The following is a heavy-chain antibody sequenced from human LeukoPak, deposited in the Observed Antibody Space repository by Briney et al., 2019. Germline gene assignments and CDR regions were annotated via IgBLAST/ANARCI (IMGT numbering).Heavy chain of an antibody. Sequence: GGSLRLSCAASGFTFDDYAMHWVRQAPGKGLEWVSGISWNSGSIGYADSVKGRFTISRDNAKNSLYLQMNSLRAEDTALYYCAKDISYYHYGMDVWGQGTTVTVSS. CDR1: GFTFDDYA. CDR3: AKDISYYHYGMDV. J-gene: IGHJ6*02. V-gene: IGHV3-9*01. CDR2: ISWNSGSI.